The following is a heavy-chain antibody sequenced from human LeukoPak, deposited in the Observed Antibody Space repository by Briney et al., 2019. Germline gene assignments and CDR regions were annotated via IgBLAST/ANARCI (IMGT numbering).Heavy chain of an antibody. CDR3: VSGPLWFY. D-gene: IGHD5-12*01. CDR1: GVSISSSNSY. J-gene: IGHJ4*02. V-gene: IGHV4-39*07. CDR2: IYYSGNT. Sequence: PSETLSLTCTVSGVSISSSNSYWGWIRQPPGKGLEWIGSIYYSGNTYYNASLKSRVTISVDTSKNQFSLKLSSATAADTAVYYCVSGPLWFYWGQGTLVTVSS.